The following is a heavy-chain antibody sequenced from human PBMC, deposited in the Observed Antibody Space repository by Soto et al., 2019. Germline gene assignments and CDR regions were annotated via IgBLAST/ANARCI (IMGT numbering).Heavy chain of an antibody. J-gene: IGHJ6*03. Sequence: GGSLRLSCAASGFTFSDYYMSWIRQAPGKGLEWVSYISSSGSTIYYADSVKGRFTISRDNAKNSLYLQMSSLRAEDTAVYYCARDRPDSSSCMDVWGKGTTVTVSS. D-gene: IGHD6-13*01. V-gene: IGHV3-11*01. CDR3: ARDRPDSSSCMDV. CDR2: ISSSGSTI. CDR1: GFTFSDYY.